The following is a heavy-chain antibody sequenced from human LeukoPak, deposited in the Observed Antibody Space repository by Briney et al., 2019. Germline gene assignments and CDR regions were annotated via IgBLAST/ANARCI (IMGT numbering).Heavy chain of an antibody. CDR3: ARARYSSGWYDAFDI. J-gene: IGHJ3*02. V-gene: IGHV3-30-3*01. CDR2: ISYDGSNK. CDR1: GFTFSSYA. Sequence: GGSLRLSCAASGFTFSSYAMHWVRQAPGKGLEWVAVISYDGSNKYYADSVKGRFTISRDNSKNTLYLQMNSLRAEDTAVYYCARARYSSGWYDAFDIWGQGTMVTVSS. D-gene: IGHD6-19*01.